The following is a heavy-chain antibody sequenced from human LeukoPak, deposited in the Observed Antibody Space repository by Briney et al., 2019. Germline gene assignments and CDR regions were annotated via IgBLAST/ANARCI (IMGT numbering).Heavy chain of an antibody. Sequence: QTGGSLRLSCAASGFTFSSYAMSSVRQAPGKGLEWVSAISGSGGSTYYADSVKGRFPISRDNSKNTQYLQMNSLRAEDTAVYYCAKGGSWYFFDYWGQGTLVTDSS. CDR2: ISGSGGST. V-gene: IGHV3-23*01. CDR3: AKGGSWYFFDY. J-gene: IGHJ4*02. CDR1: GFTFSSYA. D-gene: IGHD6-13*01.